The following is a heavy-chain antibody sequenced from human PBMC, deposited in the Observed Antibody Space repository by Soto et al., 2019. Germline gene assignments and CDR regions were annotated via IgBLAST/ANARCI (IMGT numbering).Heavy chain of an antibody. D-gene: IGHD3-3*01. CDR3: ARTVGYYDFWSGSYAKNWFDP. J-gene: IGHJ5*02. V-gene: IGHV2-5*01. CDR2: IYWNDDK. Sequence: SGPTLVNPTQTLTLTCTFSGFSLSTSGVGVGWIRQPPGKALEWLALIYWNDDKRYSPSLKSRLTITKDTSKNQVVLTMTNMDPVDTATYYCARTVGYYDFWSGSYAKNWFDPWGQGPLVPVSP. CDR1: GFSLSTSGVG.